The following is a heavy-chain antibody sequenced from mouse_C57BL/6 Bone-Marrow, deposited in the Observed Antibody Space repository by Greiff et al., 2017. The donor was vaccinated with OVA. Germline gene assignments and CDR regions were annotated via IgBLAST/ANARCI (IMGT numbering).Heavy chain of an antibody. CDR1: GYTFTSYG. V-gene: IGHV1-81*01. D-gene: IGHD1-1*01. CDR2: IYPRSGNT. J-gene: IGHJ2*01. CDR3: HYYGSSYGY. Sequence: VKLMESGAELARPGASVKLSCKASGYTFTSYGISWVKQRTGQGLEWIGEIYPRSGNTYYNEKFKGKATLTADKSSSTAYMELRSLTSEDSAVYFCHYYGSSYGYWGQGTTLTVSS.